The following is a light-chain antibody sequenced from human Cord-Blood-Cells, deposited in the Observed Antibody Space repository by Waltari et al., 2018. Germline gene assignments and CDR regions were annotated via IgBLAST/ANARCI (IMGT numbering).Light chain of an antibody. CDR2: DVS. CDR1: SSDVGGYNY. V-gene: IGLV2-11*01. J-gene: IGLJ1*01. CDR3: CSYAGSYTGV. Sequence: QSALTQPRSVSGSPGQSVTISCTGTSSDVGGYNYVSWYQQHPGKAPKLMIYDVSKRPSGVPDRFACSKSGNTASLTISGLQAEDEAEYYCCSYAGSYTGVFGTGTKVTVL.